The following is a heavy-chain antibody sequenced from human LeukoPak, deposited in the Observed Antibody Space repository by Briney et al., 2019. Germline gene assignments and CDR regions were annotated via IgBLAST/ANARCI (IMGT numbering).Heavy chain of an antibody. Sequence: SETLSLTCTVSGGSISSYYWSWIRQPPGKGLEWIGYIYYSGSTNYNPSLKSRVTISVDTSKNQFSLKLSSVTAADTAVYYCAREVPYCSSTSCYGAVDYWGQGTLVTVSS. CDR1: GGSISSYY. CDR3: AREVPYCSSTSCYGAVDY. V-gene: IGHV4-59*12. CDR2: IYYSGST. J-gene: IGHJ4*02. D-gene: IGHD2-2*01.